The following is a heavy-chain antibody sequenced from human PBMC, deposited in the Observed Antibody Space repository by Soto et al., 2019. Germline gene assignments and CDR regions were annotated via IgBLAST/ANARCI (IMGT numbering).Heavy chain of an antibody. Sequence: GGSLRLSCAASGFTFSSYEMNWVRRAPGKGLEWVSCNSSSGSTIYYAASVKGRFTISRDNANNSLYLHMNSLRADDTAVYYCARSKLELHYFDYWGQGTGVTVS. CDR3: ARSKLELHYFDY. CDR1: GFTFSSYE. V-gene: IGHV3-48*03. J-gene: IGHJ4*02. CDR2: NSSSGSTI. D-gene: IGHD1-7*01.